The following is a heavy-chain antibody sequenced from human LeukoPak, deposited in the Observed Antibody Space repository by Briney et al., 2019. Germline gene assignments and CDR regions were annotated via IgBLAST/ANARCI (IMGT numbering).Heavy chain of an antibody. CDR2: ISGSGGST. J-gene: IGHJ4*02. CDR1: GFTFSSYG. V-gene: IGHV3-23*01. D-gene: IGHD3-3*01. CDR3: AKRTIFGVVYRPPDY. Sequence: GGSLRLSCAVSGFTFSSYGMNWVRQAPGKGLEWVSAISGSGGSTYYADSVKGRFTISRDNSKNTLYLQMNSLRAEDTAVYYCAKRTIFGVVYRPPDYWGQGTLVTVSS.